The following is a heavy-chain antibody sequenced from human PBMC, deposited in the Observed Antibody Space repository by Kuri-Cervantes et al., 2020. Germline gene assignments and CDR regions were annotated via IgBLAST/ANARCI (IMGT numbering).Heavy chain of an antibody. V-gene: IGHV1-69*05. CDR3: ARSPGILGGTMTDVYYFDY. J-gene: IGHJ4*02. CDR1: GGTFSSYA. D-gene: IGHD3-22*01. Sequence: SVKVSCKASGGTFSSYAISWVRQAPGQGLEWMGGIIPIFGTANYAQKFQGRVTITTDESTSTAYMELSSLRSEDTAVYYCARSPGILGGTMTDVYYFDYWGQGTLVTVSS. CDR2: IIPIFGTA.